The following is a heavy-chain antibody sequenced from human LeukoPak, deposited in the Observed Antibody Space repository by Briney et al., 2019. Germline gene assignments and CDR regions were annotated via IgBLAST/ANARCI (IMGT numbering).Heavy chain of an antibody. CDR2: ISGYNGDT. V-gene: IGHV1-18*01. Sequence: GASVKVSCTTSGYTFRRYGISWVRQAPGQGPEWMGWISGYNGDTNYAQKLQGRVTMTTDTSTSTAYMELRSLRSDDTAVYYCARDRYGGYDYWGQGTLVTVSS. D-gene: IGHD5-12*01. CDR3: ARDRYGGYDY. CDR1: GYTFRRYG. J-gene: IGHJ4*02.